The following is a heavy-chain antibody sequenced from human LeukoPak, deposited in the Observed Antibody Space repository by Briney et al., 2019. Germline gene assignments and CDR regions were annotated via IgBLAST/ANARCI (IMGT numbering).Heavy chain of an antibody. CDR1: GYAFTSYG. D-gene: IGHD3-16*01. V-gene: IGHV1-69*04. CDR3: ARGFGSSTSYVSDFDF. CDR2: IIPILGIT. Sequence: ASVKVSCKASGYAFTSYGVSWVRQAPGQGLEWMGRIIPILGITNYAQKFQGRVTITADKSTSTAYMELSSLRSEDTAVYFCARGFGSSTSYVSDFDFWGQGTLVTVSS. J-gene: IGHJ4*02.